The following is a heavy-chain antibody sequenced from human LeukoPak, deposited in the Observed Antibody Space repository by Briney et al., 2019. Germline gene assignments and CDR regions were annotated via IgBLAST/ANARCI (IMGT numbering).Heavy chain of an antibody. CDR2: ISAYNGNT. D-gene: IGHD3-10*01. CDR1: GYTFTSYG. Sequence: GASVKVSCKASGYTFTSYGISWVRQAPGQGLEWMGWISAYNGNTNYAQKLQGRVTMTTDTSTSTAYMELRSLRSDDTAVYYCARGRGWYYYGSGSHRYYYYYYMDVWGKGTTVTVSS. J-gene: IGHJ6*03. V-gene: IGHV1-18*01. CDR3: ARGRGWYYYGSGSHRYYYYYYMDV.